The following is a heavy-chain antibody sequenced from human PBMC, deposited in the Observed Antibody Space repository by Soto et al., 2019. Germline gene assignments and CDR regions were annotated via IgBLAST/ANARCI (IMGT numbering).Heavy chain of an antibody. Sequence: EVQLLESGGGLVQPGGSLRLSCAASGFTFSSYAMSWVRQAPGKGLEWVSTISGSGGNAYYADSVKGRFSISRDNSKNKLSMQIKSMRADDTAVYYCAKDGASGSYPPYYYFGMDVWGQGTTVTVSS. J-gene: IGHJ6*02. V-gene: IGHV3-23*01. D-gene: IGHD1-26*01. CDR2: ISGSGGNA. CDR1: GFTFSSYA. CDR3: AKDGASGSYPPYYYFGMDV.